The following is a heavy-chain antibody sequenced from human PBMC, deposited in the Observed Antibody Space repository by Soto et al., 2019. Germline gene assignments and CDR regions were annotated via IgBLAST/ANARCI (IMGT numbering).Heavy chain of an antibody. V-gene: IGHV4-30-4*01. CDR2: IYYCGST. CDR3: ARAADCRGGSCYFFLDY. J-gene: IGHJ4*02. D-gene: IGHD2-15*01. Sequence: QVQLQESGPGLVKPSQTLSLTCTVSGGSISSGYHYWSWIRQPPGKGLEWIGYIYYCGSTYYNPSPKSRVTISVDTSKNQFTLKLSSVTAADTVVYYCARAADCRGGSCYFFLDYWGQGTLVTVSS. CDR1: GGSISSGYHY.